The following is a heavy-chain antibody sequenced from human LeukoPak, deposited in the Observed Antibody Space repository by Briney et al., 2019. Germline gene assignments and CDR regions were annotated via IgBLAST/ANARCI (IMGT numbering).Heavy chain of an antibody. CDR1: RSFFTNHW. CDR3: ARLPYDSSSGRLIRTTYNWFDP. V-gene: IGHV5-51*01. D-gene: IGHD6-6*01. J-gene: IGHJ5*02. CDR2: IYPGDSDT. Sequence: GESLQISCQGSRSFFTNHWIGWVRQMPGKGLEWMGIIYPGDSDTRYSPSLQGQVTISADKSISTAYLQWSSLKASDTAMYYCARLPYDSSSGRLIRTTYNWFDPWGQGTLVTVSS.